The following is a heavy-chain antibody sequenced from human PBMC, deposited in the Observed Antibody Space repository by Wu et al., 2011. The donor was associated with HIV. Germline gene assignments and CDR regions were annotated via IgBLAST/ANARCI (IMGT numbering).Heavy chain of an antibody. CDR3: AKNIVVVPAAIGDPTQGYYYMDV. CDR1: GYTFTGYY. D-gene: IGHD2-2*01. V-gene: IGHV1-2*02. CDR2: INPNSGGT. J-gene: IGHJ6*03. Sequence: QVQLVQSGAEVKKPGASVKVSCKASGYTFTGYYMHWVRQAPGQGLEWMGWINPNSGGTNYAQKFQGRVTMTRDTSISTAYMELSRLRSDDTAVYYCAKNIVVVPAAIGDPTQGYYYMDVWGKGTTVTVSS.